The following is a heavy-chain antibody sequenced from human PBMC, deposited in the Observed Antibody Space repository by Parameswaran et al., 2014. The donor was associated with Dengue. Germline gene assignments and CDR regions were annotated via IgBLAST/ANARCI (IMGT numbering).Heavy chain of an antibody. V-gene: IGHV4-39*01. CDR2: IYYSGST. Sequence: SETLSLTCTVSGGSISSSSYYWGWIRQPPGKGLEWIGSIYYSGSTYYNPSLESRFTISVDTSKNQFSLKLSSVTAADTAVYYCASDYASGRHLFDYWGQGTLVTVSS. D-gene: IGHD6-19*01. CDR1: GGSISSSSYY. J-gene: IGHJ4*02. CDR3: ASDYASGRHLFDY.